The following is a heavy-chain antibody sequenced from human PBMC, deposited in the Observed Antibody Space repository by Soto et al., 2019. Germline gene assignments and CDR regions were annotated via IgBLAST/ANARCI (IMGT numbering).Heavy chain of an antibody. CDR3: ARNVYSDFARCFDP. Sequence: PSETLSLICTFSGGSISSAGYSWCRIRQHPGKGLEWIGYIYYSGTTNYNPSLKSRVTISLDTSENQFSLQLTSVTAADTAVYYCARNVYSDFARCFDPRGEGTLVTLSS. CDR1: GGSISSAGYS. D-gene: IGHD1-26*01. CDR2: IYYSGTT. V-gene: IGHV4-61*08. J-gene: IGHJ5*02.